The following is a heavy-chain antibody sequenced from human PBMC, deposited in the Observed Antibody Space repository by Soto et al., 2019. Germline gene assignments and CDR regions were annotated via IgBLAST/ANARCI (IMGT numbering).Heavy chain of an antibody. J-gene: IGHJ1*01. CDR3: ARGGGAYGGVDCYWGAGAEYFLH. Sequence: SVKVSCKASGGTFSSYAIRWVRQAPGQGLEWMGGIIPIFGTANYAQKFQGRVTITADESTSTAYMELSSLRSEDTAVYYCARGGGAYGGVDCYWGAGAEYFLHWGPSTLVTVSS. CDR1: GGTFSSYA. D-gene: IGHD2-21*02. V-gene: IGHV1-69*13. CDR2: IIPIFGTA.